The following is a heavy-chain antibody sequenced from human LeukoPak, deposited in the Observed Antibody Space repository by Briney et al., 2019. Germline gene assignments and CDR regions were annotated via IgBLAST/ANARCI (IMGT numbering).Heavy chain of an antibody. CDR2: ISGSGGSR. V-gene: IGHV3-23*01. Sequence: PGGSLRLSCAASGFTFSSYAMSWVRQAPGKGLEWVSAISGSGGSRYYADSVKGRFTISRDNSKNTLYLQMNSLRAEDTAVYYCAKGTYRGDYLNDYWGQGTLVTVSS. D-gene: IGHD3-10*01. CDR1: GFTFSSYA. J-gene: IGHJ4*02. CDR3: AKGTYRGDYLNDY.